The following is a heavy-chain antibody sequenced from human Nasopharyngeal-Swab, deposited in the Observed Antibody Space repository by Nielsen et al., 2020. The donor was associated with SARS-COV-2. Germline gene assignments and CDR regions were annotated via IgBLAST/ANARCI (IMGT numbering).Heavy chain of an antibody. Sequence: SETLSITCAVYGGSFNTYNWGWIRQPPGKGLEWIAELNHRGSTNYNQSLKSRVTISVYTSKNHFSLKLSSVTAADTAVYYCARGLSGIVPSPILGLGPYYSYYYMDVWGKGTTVTVSS. J-gene: IGHJ6*03. D-gene: IGHD2-2*01. V-gene: IGHV4-34*01. CDR2: LNHRGST. CDR1: GGSFNTYN. CDR3: ARGLSGIVPSPILGLGPYYSYYYMDV.